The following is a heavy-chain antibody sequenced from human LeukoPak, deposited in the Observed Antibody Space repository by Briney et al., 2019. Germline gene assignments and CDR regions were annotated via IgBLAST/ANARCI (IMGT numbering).Heavy chain of an antibody. D-gene: IGHD3-22*01. CDR2: INHSGST. CDR1: GGSFSGYY. CDR3: ARDYYDSSGYFRFDY. V-gene: IGHV4-34*01. J-gene: IGHJ4*02. Sequence: SETLSLTCAVYGGSFSGYYWSWIRQPPGKGLEWIGEINHSGSTNYNPSLKSRVTISVDTSKNQFSLELSSVTAADTAVYYCARDYYDSSGYFRFDYWGQGTLVTVSS.